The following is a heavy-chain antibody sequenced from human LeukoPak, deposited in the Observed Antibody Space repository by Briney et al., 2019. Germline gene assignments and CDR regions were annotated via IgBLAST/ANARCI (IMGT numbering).Heavy chain of an antibody. CDR3: ARDIRGSGNYGWFDP. V-gene: IGHV3-23*01. CDR1: GFIFSSYA. D-gene: IGHD3-10*01. Sequence: GGSLRLSCAASGFIFSSYAMSWVRQAPGKGLEWVSAISGSGGSTYYADSVKGRFTISRDNSKNTLYLQMNSLRAEDTALYYCARDIRGSGNYGWFDPWGQGTLVTISS. J-gene: IGHJ5*02. CDR2: ISGSGGST.